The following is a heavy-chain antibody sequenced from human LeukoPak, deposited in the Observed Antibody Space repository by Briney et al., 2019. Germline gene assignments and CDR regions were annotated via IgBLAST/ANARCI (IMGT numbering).Heavy chain of an antibody. Sequence: GGSLRLSCAASGFTVISNYMSWVRQAPGKGLEWVSVIYSGGSTYYADSVKGRFTISRDNSKNTLYLQMNSLRAEDTAVYYCVSGSGSYCTPYYYMDVWGTGTTVTVSS. J-gene: IGHJ6*03. CDR1: GFTVISNY. CDR2: IYSGGST. D-gene: IGHD3-10*01. CDR3: VSGSGSYCTPYYYMDV. V-gene: IGHV3-53*01.